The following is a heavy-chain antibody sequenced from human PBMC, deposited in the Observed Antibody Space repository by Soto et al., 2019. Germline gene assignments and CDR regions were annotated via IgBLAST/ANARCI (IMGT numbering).Heavy chain of an antibody. CDR1: GLIFSSYS. CDR2: IGSSSGST. Sequence: GRSLRLSCAASGLIFSSYSMNWFRQAPGKGLEWVSSIGSSSGSTYYADSVKGRFTISRDNSKNTLYLQMNSLRAEDTAVYYCDRTIFGVAYYFDYWGQGTLVTVS. CDR3: DRTIFGVAYYFDY. D-gene: IGHD3-3*01. V-gene: IGHV3-23*01. J-gene: IGHJ4*02.